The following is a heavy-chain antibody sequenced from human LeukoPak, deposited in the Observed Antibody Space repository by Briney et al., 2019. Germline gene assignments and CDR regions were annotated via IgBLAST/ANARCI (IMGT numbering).Heavy chain of an antibody. V-gene: IGHV4-39*07. CDR2: MYYSGST. CDR1: SGSISSTSYY. D-gene: IGHD3-10*01. CDR3: AREMRSPRGGFDY. Sequence: SETLSLTCTVSSGSISSTSYYWGWIRQPPGMGLEWIGSMYYSGSTYYNPSLKSRVTISVDTSKSQFSLKLSSVTAADTAVYYCAREMRSPRGGFDYWDQGTLVTISS. J-gene: IGHJ4*02.